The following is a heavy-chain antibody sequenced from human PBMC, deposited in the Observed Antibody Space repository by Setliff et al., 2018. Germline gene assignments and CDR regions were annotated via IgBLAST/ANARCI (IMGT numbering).Heavy chain of an antibody. Sequence: SETLSLTCAVSGYSISSGYYWGWIRQPPGKGLEWIGEINHSGSTNYNPSLKSRVTISVDTSKNQFSLKLSSVTAADTALYYCTVYNTGSSEDHYWGQGTPVTVSS. CDR2: INHSGST. D-gene: IGHD2-8*02. J-gene: IGHJ4*02. CDR1: GYSISSGYY. CDR3: TVYNTGSSEDHY. V-gene: IGHV4-38-2*01.